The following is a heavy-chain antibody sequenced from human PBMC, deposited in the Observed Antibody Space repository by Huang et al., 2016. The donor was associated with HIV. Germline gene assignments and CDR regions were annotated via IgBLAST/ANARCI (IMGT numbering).Heavy chain of an antibody. D-gene: IGHD1-1*01. J-gene: IGHJ3*02. CDR1: GFSFINYG. CDR2: IKYDGSEK. V-gene: IGHV3-33*05. CDR3: SALRRDAYKGDSFEI. Sequence: QVYLVASGGGVVQPGWSLRLSCAASGFSFINYGIHWVRLAPGKGLEWVTLIKYDGSEKKYADSVKGRFSISRDNSRNTVFVQMNSLRPEDTAIYYCSALRRDAYKGDSFEIWGQGTVVFVSS.